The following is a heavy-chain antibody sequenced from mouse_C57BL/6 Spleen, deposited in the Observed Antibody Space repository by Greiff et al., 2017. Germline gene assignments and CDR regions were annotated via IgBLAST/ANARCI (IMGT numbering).Heavy chain of an antibody. CDR3: ARQHNGSTRGFDY. V-gene: IGHV1-72*01. D-gene: IGHD1-1*01. CDR1: GYTFTSYW. J-gene: IGHJ2*01. CDR2: IDPNSGGT. Sequence: VQLQQPGAELVKPGASVKLSCKASGYTFTSYWMHWVKQRPGRGLEWIGRIDPNSGGTKYNEKFTSKATLTVDTPSSTAYMKRSSLTSEDSAVYYCARQHNGSTRGFDYWGQGTTLTVSS.